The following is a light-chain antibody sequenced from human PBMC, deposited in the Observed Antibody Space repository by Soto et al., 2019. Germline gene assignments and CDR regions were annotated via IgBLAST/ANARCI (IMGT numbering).Light chain of an antibody. CDR3: LQDKHWPGT. CDR2: KVS. CDR1: PSLVHSDGNTY. V-gene: IGKV2-30*02. Sequence: DVVMLPSQLSLPVTLGQPASISFISSPSLVHSDGNTYLNWFQQRPGQSPRRLIYKVSYRDSGVPDRFSGSGSGTDFTLEISRVEAEDVGVYYCLQDKHWPGTFGQVTKVDIK. J-gene: IGKJ1*01.